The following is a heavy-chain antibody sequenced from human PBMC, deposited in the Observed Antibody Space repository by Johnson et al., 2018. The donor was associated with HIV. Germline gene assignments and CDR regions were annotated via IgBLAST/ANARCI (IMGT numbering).Heavy chain of an antibody. D-gene: IGHD4-23*01. V-gene: IGHV3-20*04. J-gene: IGHJ3*02. CDR1: GFTVSSNY. CDR3: ARELRGLGACDI. CDR2: INWNGGST. Sequence: SLRLSCAASGFTVSSNYMSWVRQAPGKGLEWVSGINWNGGSTGYAGSVKGRFTISRDNDKNSLYLQMDSLRAEDTAVYYCARELRGLGACDIWGQGTMVTVS.